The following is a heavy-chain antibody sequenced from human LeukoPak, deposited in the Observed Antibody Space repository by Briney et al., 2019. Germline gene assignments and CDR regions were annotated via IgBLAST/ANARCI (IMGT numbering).Heavy chain of an antibody. V-gene: IGHV3-7*01. D-gene: IGHD1-26*01. CDR2: INRDGSEK. J-gene: IGHJ4*02. Sequence: GGSLRLSCAASGFTFGSFWMSWLRQAPGKGLERVANINRDGSEKYYADSVKGRLTISRDNAKNSLYLEMNSLRAEDTAVYYCARDQVGASHYWGQGTLVTVSS. CDR1: GFTFGSFW. CDR3: ARDQVGASHY.